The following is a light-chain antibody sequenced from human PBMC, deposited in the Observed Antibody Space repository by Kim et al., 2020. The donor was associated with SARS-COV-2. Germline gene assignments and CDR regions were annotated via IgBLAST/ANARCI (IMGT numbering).Light chain of an antibody. V-gene: IGLV3-9*01. CDR1: NIGGKH. Sequence: SYELTQPLSVSVALGQTAKISCGGNNIGGKHVHWYQQRPGQAPVTVIYRNNNLPSGIPERFSGSNSGNAETLSISRVQVGDEAVYFCQVWDSNTVIFGGGTQLTVL. CDR2: RNN. CDR3: QVWDSNTVI. J-gene: IGLJ2*01.